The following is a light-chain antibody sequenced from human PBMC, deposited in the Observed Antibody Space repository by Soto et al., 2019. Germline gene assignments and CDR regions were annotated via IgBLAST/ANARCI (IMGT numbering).Light chain of an antibody. J-gene: IGKJ1*01. CDR3: QQYNSYRT. CDR1: QSISIW. CDR2: DAS. V-gene: IGKV1-5*01. Sequence: DIQMTQSPSTLSATVGDRVTITCRARQSISIWLAWYQQKPGKAPKLLIYDASILESGVPSRFSGSGSGTEFTLTISSLQPDDFATYYCQQYNSYRTFGQGGKVDI.